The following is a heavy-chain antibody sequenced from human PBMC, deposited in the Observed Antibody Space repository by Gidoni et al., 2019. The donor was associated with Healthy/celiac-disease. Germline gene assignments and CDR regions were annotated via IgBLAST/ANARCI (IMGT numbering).Heavy chain of an antibody. J-gene: IGHJ4*02. Sequence: EVQLVESGGGLVQPGGSLRLSCSASGFTFSSYAMHWVRQAPGKGLEYGSAIRSNGGSKFYADSVKGRFTISRDNSKNTLYLPMSSLGAEDPAVYYCVVYCSGGSCYSYGGYFDYWGQGTLVTVSS. CDR3: VVYCSGGSCYSYGGYFDY. D-gene: IGHD2-15*01. CDR1: GFTFSSYA. V-gene: IGHV3-64D*06. CDR2: IRSNGGSK.